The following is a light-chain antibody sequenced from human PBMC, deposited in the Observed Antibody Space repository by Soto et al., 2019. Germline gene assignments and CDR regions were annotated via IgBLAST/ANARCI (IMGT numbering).Light chain of an antibody. CDR1: SSDVGGYNY. CDR3: SSYTGSSTYVV. Sequence: QSALTQPASVSGSPGQSITISCTGTSSDVGGYNYVSWYQQHTGKAPKLMIYDVSNRPSGVSNRFSGSKSANTASLTISGRQAEDEADSYCSSYTGSSTYVVFGGGTKVTVL. CDR2: DVS. J-gene: IGLJ2*01. V-gene: IGLV2-14*01.